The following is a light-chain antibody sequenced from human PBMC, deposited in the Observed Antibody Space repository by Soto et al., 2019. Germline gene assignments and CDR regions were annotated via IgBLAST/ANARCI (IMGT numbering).Light chain of an antibody. CDR1: TGDVGGYDY. Sequence: QSALTQPASVSGSPGQSITISCTGTTGDVGGYDYVSWYQQYPYKAPKLIIYEVTNRPSGISNRFSGSKSGNTAFLTIYGLQAEDEADYYCSSHTRGNTRVFGTGTKVTVL. CDR2: EVT. CDR3: SSHTRGNTRV. V-gene: IGLV2-14*01. J-gene: IGLJ1*01.